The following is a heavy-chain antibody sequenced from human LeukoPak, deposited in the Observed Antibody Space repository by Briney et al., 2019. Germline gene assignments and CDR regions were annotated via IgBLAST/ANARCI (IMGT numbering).Heavy chain of an antibody. J-gene: IGHJ4*02. V-gene: IGHV1-18*01. CDR3: ARVERSSGYLRKYYFDY. Sequence: ASVKVSCKASGYTFTSYGISWVRQAPGQGLEWMGWISAYNGNTNYAQKLQGRVTMTTDTSTSTAYMELRSLRSDDTAVYYCARVERSSGYLRKYYFDYWGQGTLVTVSS. CDR1: GYTFTSYG. D-gene: IGHD3-22*01. CDR2: ISAYNGNT.